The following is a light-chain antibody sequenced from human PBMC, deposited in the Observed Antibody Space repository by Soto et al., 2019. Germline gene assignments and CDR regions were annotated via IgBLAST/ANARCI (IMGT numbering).Light chain of an antibody. CDR3: QQATSFPRT. Sequence: EIKRTESAAFVSPSVGHRVTISCRASQGITSWLAWYQQTPGKAPKILIYAASTLQGGVPSRFSGSGSGTEFTLTISSLQPEDFATYYCQQATSFPRTFRQGTKVENK. CDR1: QGITSW. CDR2: AAS. V-gene: IGKV1-12*01. J-gene: IGKJ1*01.